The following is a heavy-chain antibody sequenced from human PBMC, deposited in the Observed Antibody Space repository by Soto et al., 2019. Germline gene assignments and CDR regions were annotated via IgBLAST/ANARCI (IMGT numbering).Heavy chain of an antibody. CDR3: TSEVSGSHVY. Sequence: NPGGSLRLSCAASGFTFSDAWLNWVRQVPGKGLEWVGLVKSKANGGTIHYAEPVKGRFTISRDDSKNTLYVQMNSLKIDDTAVYYCTSEVSGSHVYWGQGALVSVSS. CDR1: GFTFSDAW. V-gene: IGHV3-15*01. D-gene: IGHD1-26*01. J-gene: IGHJ4*02. CDR2: VKSKANGGTI.